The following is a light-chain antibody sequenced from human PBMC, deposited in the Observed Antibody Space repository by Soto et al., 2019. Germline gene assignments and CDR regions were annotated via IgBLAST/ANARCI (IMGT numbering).Light chain of an antibody. Sequence: EIVMTQTPLSSAVTLGQPASISCRSSQSLVHNDGNTYLTWFQQRPGQPPRLLLYKISNRFSGVPDRFSGSGAGTDFTLKISRVEVEDVGLYYCMQATQYPWTFGQGTKVEIK. CDR1: QSLVHNDGNTY. CDR2: KIS. V-gene: IGKV2-24*01. J-gene: IGKJ1*01. CDR3: MQATQYPWT.